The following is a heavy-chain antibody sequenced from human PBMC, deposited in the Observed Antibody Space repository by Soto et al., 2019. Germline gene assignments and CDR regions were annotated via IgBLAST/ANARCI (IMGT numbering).Heavy chain of an antibody. J-gene: IGHJ3*01. V-gene: IGHV3-23*01. CDR2: ITGNSARI. CDR3: AKNGDFDYDAFDV. CDR1: DSTIRRYA. D-gene: IGHD3-16*01. Sequence: PRGSLRLSCAASDSTIRRYAMSWVRQAPGKGLEWVSGITGNSARIYYADSVKGRFSISRDNSKNTLYLQMDTLRDEDTAVYYCAKNGDFDYDAFDVWGQGTVVTVSS.